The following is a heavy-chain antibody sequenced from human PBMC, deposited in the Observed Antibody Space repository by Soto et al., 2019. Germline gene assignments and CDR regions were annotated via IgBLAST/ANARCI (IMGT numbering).Heavy chain of an antibody. Sequence: TXTLTLTCTFSGFSLSTSGVGVGWIRQPPGKALEXXALIXXDDDKRYSPSLKSRLTITKDTTKNQVVLTMTNMDPVDTATYYCAHRDSSSAFDYWGQGTLVTVSS. D-gene: IGHD6-6*01. CDR2: IXXDDDK. V-gene: IGHV2-5*02. CDR1: GFSLSTSGVG. J-gene: IGHJ4*02. CDR3: AHRDSSSAFDY.